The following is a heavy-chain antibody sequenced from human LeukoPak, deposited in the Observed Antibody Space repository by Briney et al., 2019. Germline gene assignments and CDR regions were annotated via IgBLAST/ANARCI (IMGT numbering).Heavy chain of an antibody. V-gene: IGHV3-30-3*01. Sequence: PGRSLRLSCAASGFTFSSYAMHWVRQAPGKGLEWVAVISYDGSNKYYADSVKGRFTISRDNSKNTLFLQMNNLRAEDTAVYYCARGRFTGRYDSKLHWGQGTLVTVAS. D-gene: IGHD3-22*01. CDR2: ISYDGSNK. CDR1: GFTFSSYA. CDR3: ARGRFTGRYDSKLH. J-gene: IGHJ4*02.